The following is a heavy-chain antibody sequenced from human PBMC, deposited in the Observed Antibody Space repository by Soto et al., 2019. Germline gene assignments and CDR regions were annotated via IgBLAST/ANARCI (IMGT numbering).Heavy chain of an antibody. Sequence: GGSLRLSCAASGFTFGTTDMSWVRQAPGEGLEWVSTIGGSGGITYYADSVKGRFTISRDNSRNTVYLQMNSLRGDDTALYYCVKNSGWFNTWGQGALVTVSS. CDR1: GFTFGTTD. J-gene: IGHJ5*02. CDR2: IGGSGGIT. D-gene: IGHD3-10*01. V-gene: IGHV3-23*01. CDR3: VKNSGWFNT.